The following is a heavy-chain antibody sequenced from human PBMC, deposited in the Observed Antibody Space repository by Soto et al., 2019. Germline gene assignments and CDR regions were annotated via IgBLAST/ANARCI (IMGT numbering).Heavy chain of an antibody. V-gene: IGHV4-59*01. Sequence: SETLSLTCTVSGGSISSYYGSWIRQHPGKGLEWIGYIYYSGSTNYNPSLKSRVTISVDTSKNQFSLKLSSVTAADTAVYYCARFDYGDYARDYWGQGTLVTVSS. CDR2: IYYSGST. J-gene: IGHJ4*02. CDR3: ARFDYGDYARDY. CDR1: GGSISSYY. D-gene: IGHD4-17*01.